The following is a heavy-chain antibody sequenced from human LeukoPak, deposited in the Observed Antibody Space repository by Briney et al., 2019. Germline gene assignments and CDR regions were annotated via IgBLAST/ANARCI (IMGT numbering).Heavy chain of an antibody. V-gene: IGHV3-30*18. D-gene: IGHD3-22*01. CDR1: GFTFSSYG. J-gene: IGHJ4*02. CDR3: AKDLLGYYYDSSGDFDY. Sequence: GGSLRLSCAASGFTFSSYGMHWVRQAPGKGLEWVAVISYEGSNKYYADSVKGRFTISRDNSKNTLYLQMNSLRAEDTAVYYCAKDLLGYYYDSSGDFDYWGQGTLVTVSS. CDR2: ISYEGSNK.